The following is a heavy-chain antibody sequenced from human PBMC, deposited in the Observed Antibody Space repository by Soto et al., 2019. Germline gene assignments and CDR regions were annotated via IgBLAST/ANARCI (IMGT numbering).Heavy chain of an antibody. D-gene: IGHD2-21*01. CDR3: XXXXXXXTPFYYFDY. CDR1: GFNFRNAW. Sequence: EXTLLESGGGLVKPGGSLQLSCVGSGFNFRNAWMGSVRXXXGXGPEWCGRVRSRTEGGDKDYNAALEGRFTISRDDSXXXXYXXXXSLXXXXXAXXXXXXXXXXXTPFYYFDYWGQGTLVTVSS. CDR2: VRSRTEGGDK. V-gene: IGHV3-15*01. J-gene: IGHJ4*02.